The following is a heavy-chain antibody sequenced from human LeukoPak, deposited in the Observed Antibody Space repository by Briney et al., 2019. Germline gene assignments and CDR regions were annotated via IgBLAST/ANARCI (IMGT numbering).Heavy chain of an antibody. J-gene: IGHJ4*02. D-gene: IGHD5-24*01. Sequence: GESLKISCKGSGYSFTGYWIGWVRQMSEKGLEWMGIIYPGDSDSRYSPSFQGQVTISADKSISTAYLQWSSLKASDTAMYYCARSCRDGYRDFDYWGQGTLVTVSS. V-gene: IGHV5-51*01. CDR1: GYSFTGYW. CDR2: IYPGDSDS. CDR3: ARSCRDGYRDFDY.